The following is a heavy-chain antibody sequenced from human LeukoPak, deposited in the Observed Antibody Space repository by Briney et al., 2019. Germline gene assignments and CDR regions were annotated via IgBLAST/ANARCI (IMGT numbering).Heavy chain of an antibody. CDR3: CLVETTLDY. CDR2: IYSSGST. D-gene: IGHD4/OR15-4a*01. J-gene: IGHJ4*02. Sequence: SETLSLTCTVSGGSISSRSYYWGRIRQPPGKGLEWIGSIYSSGSTYYNPSLKSRVTISVDTSRNQFSLKLSSVTAADTAVCYCCLVETTLDYWGQGTLVTVSS. V-gene: IGHV4-39*01. CDR1: GGSISSRSYY.